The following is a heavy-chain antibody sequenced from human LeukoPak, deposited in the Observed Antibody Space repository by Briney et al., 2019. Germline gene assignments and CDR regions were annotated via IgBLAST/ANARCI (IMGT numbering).Heavy chain of an antibody. CDR3: AKEGLSSMNWDS. V-gene: IGHV4-4*07. Sequence: PSETLSLTCTVSGDSISNYYWGWIRQPAGKGLEWIGRIHSSWGTNNNPSLETRVTMSVDTSKNQFSLELSSVTAADTAVYYCAKEGLSSMNWDSWGQGALVTVSS. CDR2: IHSSWGT. J-gene: IGHJ4*02. CDR1: GDSISNYY. D-gene: IGHD1-1*01.